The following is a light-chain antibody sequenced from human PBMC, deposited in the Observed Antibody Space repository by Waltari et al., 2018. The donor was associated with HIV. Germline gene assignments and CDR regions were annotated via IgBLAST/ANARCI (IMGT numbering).Light chain of an antibody. V-gene: IGKV3-15*01. CDR3: QQYNNWPLS. CDR1: QSFSSD. J-gene: IGKJ2*01. Sequence: EIVMTQSPATLSVSPGERATLSCRASQSFSSDLAWYQHKPGQAPRFLIYGASTRAAGIPARFSGSGSGTEFTLTISSLQSEDFAVYYCQQYNNWPLSFGQGTKLEIK. CDR2: GAS.